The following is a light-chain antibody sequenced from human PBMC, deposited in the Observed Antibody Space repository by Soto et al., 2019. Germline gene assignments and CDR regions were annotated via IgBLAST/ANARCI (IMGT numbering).Light chain of an antibody. V-gene: IGKV1-39*01. J-gene: IGKJ1*01. Sequence: DIQMTQSPSSLSASVGDRVTITCRARQSISIYLNWYQQKPGKAPKLLFYAASSLQSGVPSRFSGRGSGTDFTLTISSLQPEDFATYYCQQRKTFGQGTKVEIK. CDR1: QSISIY. CDR2: AAS. CDR3: QQRKT.